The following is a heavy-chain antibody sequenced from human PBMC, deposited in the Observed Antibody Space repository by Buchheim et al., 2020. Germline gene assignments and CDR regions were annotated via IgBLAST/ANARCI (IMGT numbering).Heavy chain of an antibody. CDR2: MNPNSGNT. CDR3: ARVREEPYTVTTYYYGMDV. V-gene: IGHV1-8*01. J-gene: IGHJ6*02. CDR1: GYTFTSYD. D-gene: IGHD4-17*01. Sequence: QVQLVQSGAEVKKPGASVKVSCKASGYTFTSYDINWVRQATGQGLEWMGWMNPNSGNTGYAQKFQGRVTMTRNTSISTAYMELSSLRSEDTAVYYCARVREEPYTVTTYYYGMDVWGQGTT.